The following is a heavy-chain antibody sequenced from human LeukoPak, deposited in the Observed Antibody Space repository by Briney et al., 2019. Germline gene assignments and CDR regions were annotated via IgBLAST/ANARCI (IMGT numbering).Heavy chain of an antibody. CDR1: DGSIYSYY. V-gene: IGHV4-59*08. Sequence: SETLSLTCTVSDGSIYSYYWSWIRQPPGKGLEWIGYIYYSGTTSYNPSLKSRVTISVDTSKNQFSLKLSSVTAADTAVYYCARGDDYFDYWGQGTLVTVSS. CDR3: ARGDDYFDY. CDR2: IYYSGTT. J-gene: IGHJ4*02.